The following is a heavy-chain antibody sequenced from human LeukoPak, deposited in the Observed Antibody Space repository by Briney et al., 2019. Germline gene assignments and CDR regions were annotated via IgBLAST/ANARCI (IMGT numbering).Heavy chain of an antibody. CDR2: INPNSGGT. CDR1: GSTFTGYY. D-gene: IGHD3-9*01. V-gene: IGHV1-2*06. Sequence: ASVKVSCKASGSTFTGYYMHWVRQAPGQGREWMGRINPNSGGTNYAQKFQGRVTMTRDTSISTAYMELSRLRSDDTAVYYCARDNQDALRYFEVWGDCYFDYWGQGTLVTVS. CDR3: ARDNQDALRYFEVWGDCYFDY. J-gene: IGHJ4*02.